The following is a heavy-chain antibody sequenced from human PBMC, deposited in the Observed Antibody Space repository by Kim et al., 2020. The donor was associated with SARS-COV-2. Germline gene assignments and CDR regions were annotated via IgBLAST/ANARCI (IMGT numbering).Heavy chain of an antibody. CDR3: ARDGGGLGV. J-gene: IGHJ6*01. Sequence: GSSVTDEDAVKGRFTIARDNAKNTLFLQMNSLRAEDAAVYFCARDGGGLGVWGQGTTVTVSS. CDR2: GSSV. V-gene: IGHV3-74*01.